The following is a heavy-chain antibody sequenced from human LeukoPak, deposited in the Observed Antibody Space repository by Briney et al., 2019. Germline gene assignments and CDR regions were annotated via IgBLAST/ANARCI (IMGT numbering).Heavy chain of an antibody. CDR2: ISYDGSNK. J-gene: IGHJ4*02. D-gene: IGHD1-26*01. CDR3: AREQGSYGETRWTFDY. CDR1: GFTFSCFA. V-gene: IGHV3-30-3*01. Sequence: GSLRLSWATSGFTFSCFAMRWVRQATGKGLGGVAGISYDGSNKYYADSVKGRFTISRDNSKNTLYLQMNSLRAEDTAVYYCAREQGSYGETRWTFDYWGQGTLVTVSS.